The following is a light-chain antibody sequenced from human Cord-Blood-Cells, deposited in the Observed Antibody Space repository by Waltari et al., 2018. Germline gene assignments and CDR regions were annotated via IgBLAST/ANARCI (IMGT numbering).Light chain of an antibody. CDR1: QSVLYSSNNKNY. V-gene: IGKV4-1*01. Sequence: DIALTQSPDSLAVSLGERATINCKSSQSVLYSSNNKNYLAWYQQKPGQPPKLLIYCASTRDTRVPDRFSGSGSGTDFTLTISSLQAEDVAVYYCQQDYSTPRTFGQGTKVEIK. J-gene: IGKJ1*01. CDR3: QQDYSTPRT. CDR2: CAS.